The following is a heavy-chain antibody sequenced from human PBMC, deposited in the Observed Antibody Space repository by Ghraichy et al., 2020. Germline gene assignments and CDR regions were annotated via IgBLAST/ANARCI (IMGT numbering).Heavy chain of an antibody. V-gene: IGHV3-23*01. CDR3: VKDKAAAGAINFDY. CDR2: ISDSGGNA. D-gene: IGHD6-13*01. Sequence: GDSLNISCAASGFTFSRFAMSWVRQTPGKGLEWVSAISDSGGNAFYADSVKGRFSISRDNSRNTLYMQMNSLRVEDTAVYYCVKDKAAAGAINFDYWGQGTLVTVSS. J-gene: IGHJ4*02. CDR1: GFTFSRFA.